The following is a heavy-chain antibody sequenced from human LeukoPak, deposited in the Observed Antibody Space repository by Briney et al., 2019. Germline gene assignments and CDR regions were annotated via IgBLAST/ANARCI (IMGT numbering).Heavy chain of an antibody. Sequence: PGGSLRLSCAASGFTFSGSAMHWVRQASGKGLEWVGRIRIKANSYATAYAASVKGRFTISRDDSKNTAYLQMNSLKTEDTAVYYCTRHDSFFGVASDYWGQGTLVTVSS. CDR2: IRIKANSYAT. J-gene: IGHJ4*02. CDR1: GFTFSGSA. CDR3: TRHDSFFGVASDY. D-gene: IGHD3-3*01. V-gene: IGHV3-73*01.